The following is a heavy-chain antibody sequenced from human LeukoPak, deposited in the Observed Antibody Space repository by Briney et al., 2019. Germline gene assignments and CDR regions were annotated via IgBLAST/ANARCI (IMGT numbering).Heavy chain of an antibody. CDR3: ARSNRYQLLSPLDY. V-gene: IGHV4-59*12. D-gene: IGHD2-2*01. CDR1: GGSISSYY. Sequence: PSETLSLTCTVSGGSISSYYWSWIRQPPGKGLECIGYIYYSGSTNYNPSLKSRVTISVDTSKNQFSLKLSSVTAADTAVYYCARSNRYQLLSPLDYWGQGTLVTVSS. J-gene: IGHJ4*02. CDR2: IYYSGST.